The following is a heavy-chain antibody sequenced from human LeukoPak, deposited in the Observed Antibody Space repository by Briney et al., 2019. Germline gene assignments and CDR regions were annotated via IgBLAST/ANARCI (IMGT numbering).Heavy chain of an antibody. D-gene: IGHD3-22*01. J-gene: IGHJ4*02. V-gene: IGHV3-48*03. CDR1: GFTFSSYE. CDR2: ISSSGSTI. CDR3: ATYYYDSSGPTDY. Sequence: GGSLRLSCAASGFTFSSYEMNWVRQAPGKGLEWVSYISSSGSTIYYADSVKGRFTISRDNAKNSLYLQMNSLRAEDTAVYYCATYYYDSSGPTDYWGQGTLVTVSS.